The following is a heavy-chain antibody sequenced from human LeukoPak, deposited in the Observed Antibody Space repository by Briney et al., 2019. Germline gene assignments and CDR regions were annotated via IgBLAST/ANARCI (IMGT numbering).Heavy chain of an antibody. CDR1: GFTFSNSA. CDR3: AKGIYSSGWGYFDY. CDR2: LSGSGITT. J-gene: IGHJ4*01. V-gene: IGHV3-23*01. D-gene: IGHD6-19*01. Sequence: GGPLRLSCAASGFTFSNSAMSWVRQAPGKGLEWVSALSGSGITTYYADSVKGRFTISRDNSKNTLYLQMNSLRVEDTAVYYCAKGIYSSGWGYFDYWGHGTLVTVSS.